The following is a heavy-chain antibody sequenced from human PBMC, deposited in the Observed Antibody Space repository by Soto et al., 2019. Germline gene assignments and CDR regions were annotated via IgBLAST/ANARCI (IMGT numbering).Heavy chain of an antibody. J-gene: IGHJ6*03. CDR1: GGSINRYY. D-gene: IGHD5-18*01. CDR3: ARVPRGYSYGDYYYYYMDV. Sequence: SETLSLTCSVSGGSINRYYWSWIRQPPGKGLEWIGYIYHSGSTSYNPSLKSRVTISVDTSKNQFSLKLSSVTAADTAVYYCARVPRGYSYGDYYYYYMDVWGKGTTVTVSS. V-gene: IGHV4-59*01. CDR2: IYHSGST.